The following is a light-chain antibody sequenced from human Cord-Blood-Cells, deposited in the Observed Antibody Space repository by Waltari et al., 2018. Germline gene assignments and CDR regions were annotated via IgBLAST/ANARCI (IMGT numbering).Light chain of an antibody. CDR2: GAS. CDR3: QQYNNWPFT. J-gene: IGKJ3*01. CDR1: QSGSSN. V-gene: IGKV3-15*01. Sequence: EIVMTQSPATLSVSPGERATLSCRASQSGSSNLAWYQQKPGQAPRLLTYGASTRATGIPARFSGSGSGTEFTLTISSLQSEYFAVYYCQQYNNWPFTFGPGTKVDIK.